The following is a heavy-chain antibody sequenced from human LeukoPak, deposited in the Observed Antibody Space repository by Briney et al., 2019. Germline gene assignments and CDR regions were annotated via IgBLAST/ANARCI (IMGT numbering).Heavy chain of an antibody. CDR3: ARDSGYSYADDY. CDR2: ITYNSGTI. V-gene: IGHV3-48*02. J-gene: IGHJ4*02. Sequence: GGSLRLSCAASGFTFGSYAMQWVRQAPGKGLEWVSYITYNSGTIFYADSVKGRFTISRDNAKDSLYLQMSSLRDEDTAVYYCARDSGYSYADDYWGQGTLVTVSS. D-gene: IGHD5-18*01. CDR1: GFTFGSYA.